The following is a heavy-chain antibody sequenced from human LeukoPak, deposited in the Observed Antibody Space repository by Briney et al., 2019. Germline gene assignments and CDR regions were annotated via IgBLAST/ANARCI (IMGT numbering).Heavy chain of an antibody. CDR1: GFTFSIYW. D-gene: IGHD2-21*02. J-gene: IGHJ3*01. CDR2: IKHDGRER. CDR3: ARDAQGTAGLGFDL. Sequence: GGSLRLSCAASGFTFSIYWMNWVRQTPGKGLEWVAIIKHDGRERFYVDSVKGRFTVSRNNAKNSLYLQMNSLRAEDSAVYYCARDAQGTAGLGFDLWGQGTMVTVSS. V-gene: IGHV3-7*01.